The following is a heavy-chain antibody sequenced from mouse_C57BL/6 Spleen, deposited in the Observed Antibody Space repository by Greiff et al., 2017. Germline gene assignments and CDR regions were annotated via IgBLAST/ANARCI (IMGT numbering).Heavy chain of an antibody. CDR1: GFSLTSYG. V-gene: IGHV2-5*01. CDR2: IWRGGST. J-gene: IGHJ4*01. CDR3: AKYDGYSGYAMDY. D-gene: IGHD2-3*01. Sequence: VQLQQSGPGLVQPSPSLSITCTVSGFSLTSYGVHWVRQSPGEGLEWLGVIWRGGSTDYNAAFMSRLSITKDNSKSQVFFKMNSLQADDTAIYYCAKYDGYSGYAMDYWGQGTSVTVSS.